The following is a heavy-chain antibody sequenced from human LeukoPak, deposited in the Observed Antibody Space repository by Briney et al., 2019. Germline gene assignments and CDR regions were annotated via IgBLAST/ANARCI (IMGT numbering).Heavy chain of an antibody. CDR2: INHSGST. CDR3: ARHGAIVVRGAYVY. V-gene: IGHV4-34*01. CDR1: GGSFSGYY. J-gene: IGHJ4*02. D-gene: IGHD2-15*01. Sequence: SETLSLTCAVYGGSFSGYYWSWIRQPPGKGLEWIGEINHSGSTNYNPSLKSRVTISVDTSKNQFSLKLSSVTAADTAAYYCARHGAIVVRGAYVYWGQGTLVTVSS.